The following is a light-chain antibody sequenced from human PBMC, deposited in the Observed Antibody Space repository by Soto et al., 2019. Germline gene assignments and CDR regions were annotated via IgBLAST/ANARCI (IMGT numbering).Light chain of an antibody. Sequence: IQMTQSPSTLSASVGDRVTITCRASQSITNYLNWYQQKPGKAPKLLIYTASSLQSGVPSRFSGSGSGTDFTLTISSLQPEDFATYYCQQSYSTLGAFGQGTKVEI. CDR2: TAS. J-gene: IGKJ1*01. V-gene: IGKV1-39*01. CDR3: QQSYSTLGA. CDR1: QSITNY.